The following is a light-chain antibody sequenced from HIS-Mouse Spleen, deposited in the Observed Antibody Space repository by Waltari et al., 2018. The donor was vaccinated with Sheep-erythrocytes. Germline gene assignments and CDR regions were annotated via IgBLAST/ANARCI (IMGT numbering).Light chain of an antibody. CDR1: SSNSGNTA. CDR3: AAWDDSLNGVV. Sequence: QSVLTQPPSVSEAPRQRVTISCSASSSNSGNTAVNWYQQLPGKAPKLLIYYDDLLPSGVSDRFSGSKSGTSASLAISGLQSEDEADYYCAAWDDSLNGVVFGGGTKLTVL. CDR2: YDD. V-gene: IGLV1-36*01. J-gene: IGLJ2*01.